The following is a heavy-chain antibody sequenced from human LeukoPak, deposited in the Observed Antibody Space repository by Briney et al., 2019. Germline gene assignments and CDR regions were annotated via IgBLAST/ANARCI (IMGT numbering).Heavy chain of an antibody. Sequence: PSETLSLTCTVSGYSISSGYYWGWIRQPPGKGLEWIGSIYHSGSTYYNPSLKSRVTISVDTSKNQFSLKLSSVTAADTAVYYCASLTGISDYWDQGTLVTVSS. CDR1: GYSISSGYY. D-gene: IGHD3-9*01. V-gene: IGHV4-38-2*02. J-gene: IGHJ4*02. CDR2: IYHSGST. CDR3: ASLTGISDY.